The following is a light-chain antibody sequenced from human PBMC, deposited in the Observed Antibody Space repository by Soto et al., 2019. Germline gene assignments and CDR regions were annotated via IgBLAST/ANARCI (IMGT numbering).Light chain of an antibody. CDR1: NIGSKT. J-gene: IGLJ2*01. CDR2: DDS. Sequence: SYELPQPPSVSVAPGQTARITCGGNNIGSKTVHWYQQKPGQAPVLVVYDDSGPTSRIPERFSGSDSGNTATLTISWVEAGDEADYYCQVWHSGVDWVFGGGTKLAVL. V-gene: IGLV3-21*02. CDR3: QVWHSGVDWV.